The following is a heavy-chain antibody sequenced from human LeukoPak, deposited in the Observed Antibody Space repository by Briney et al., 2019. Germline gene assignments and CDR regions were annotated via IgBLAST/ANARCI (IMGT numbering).Heavy chain of an antibody. CDR3: AKRRITIFGVGNLNYFDY. V-gene: IGHV3-23*01. J-gene: IGHJ4*02. CDR1: GFTFSSYA. Sequence: PGGSLRLSCAASGFTFSSYAMSWFRQAPGKGLEWVSAISGSGGSTYYADSVKGRFTISRDNSKNTLYLQMNSLRAEDTAVYYCAKRRITIFGVGNLNYFDYWGQGTLVTVSS. CDR2: ISGSGGST. D-gene: IGHD3-3*01.